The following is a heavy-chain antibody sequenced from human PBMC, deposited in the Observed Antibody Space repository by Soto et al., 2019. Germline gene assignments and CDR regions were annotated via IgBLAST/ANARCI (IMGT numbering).Heavy chain of an antibody. D-gene: IGHD3-22*01. J-gene: IGHJ3*01. CDR2: ISTSSTYI. CDR3: ASSGRGAYDFDAFDF. V-gene: IGHV3-21*01. Sequence: EVQLVESGGDLVKPGGSLRLSCAASGFTFSTYGMNWVRQAPGKGLEWVSYISTSSTYIFYADSMKGRFTISRDNAKTSLYLQMNSLRAEDSAVYYCASSGRGAYDFDAFDFWGQGTVVTVSS. CDR1: GFTFSTYG.